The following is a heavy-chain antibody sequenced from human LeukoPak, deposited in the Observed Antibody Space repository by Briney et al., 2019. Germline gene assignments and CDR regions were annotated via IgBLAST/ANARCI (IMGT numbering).Heavy chain of an antibody. D-gene: IGHD3-22*01. V-gene: IGHV1-8*01. J-gene: IGHJ5*02. CDR1: GYTFTSYD. CDR2: MNPNSGNT. CDR3: ARGSSYYYDMAWFDP. Sequence: GSVKVSCKASGYTFTSYDINWVRQATGQGLEWMGWMNPNSGNTRYAQKFQGRVTMTRNTSISTAYMELSSLRSEDTAVYYYARGSSYYYDMAWFDPWGQGTLVTVSS.